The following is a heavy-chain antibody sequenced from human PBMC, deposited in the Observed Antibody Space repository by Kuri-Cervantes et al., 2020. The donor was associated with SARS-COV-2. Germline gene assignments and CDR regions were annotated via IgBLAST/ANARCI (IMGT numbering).Heavy chain of an antibody. V-gene: IGHV3-21*01. CDR2: ISSSSSYI. J-gene: IGHJ4*02. CDR3: AREEIVGATTILDY. D-gene: IGHD1-26*01. Sequence: GSLRLSCAASGFTFSSYSMNWVRQAPGKGLEWVSSISSSSSYIYYADSVKGRFTISRDNAKNLLYLQMNNLRVEDTAIYYCAREEIVGATTILDYWGQGTLVTVSS. CDR1: GFTFSSYS.